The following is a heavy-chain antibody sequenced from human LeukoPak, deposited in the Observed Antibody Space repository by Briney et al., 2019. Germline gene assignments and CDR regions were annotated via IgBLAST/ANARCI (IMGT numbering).Heavy chain of an antibody. CDR2: INPSGGSA. D-gene: IGHD2-2*01. V-gene: IGHV1-46*01. Sequence: GASVKVSCKASGYTFTSYYMHWVRQAPGQGLEWMGIINPSGGSASCAQKFQGRVTMTEDTSTDTAYMELSSLRSEDTAVYYCATDLGTSCLLAWGQGTLVTVSS. CDR1: GYTFTSYY. CDR3: ATDLGTSCLLA. J-gene: IGHJ4*02.